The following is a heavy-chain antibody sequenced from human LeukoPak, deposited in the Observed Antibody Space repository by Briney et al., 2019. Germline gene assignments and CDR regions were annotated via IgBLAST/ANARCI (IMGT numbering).Heavy chain of an antibody. J-gene: IGHJ3*01. CDR2: IYHSGST. V-gene: IGHV4-4*02. Sequence: SETLSLTCAVSGDSITSSVWWSWVRQSPGKGLEWIGEIYHSGSTNYNPSLRSRVTISVDESKDQFSLKLASVTAADMAVYYCARSMYDILLTANAFDLWGQGTMVTVSS. CDR1: GDSITSSVW. D-gene: IGHD3-9*01. CDR3: ARSMYDILLTANAFDL.